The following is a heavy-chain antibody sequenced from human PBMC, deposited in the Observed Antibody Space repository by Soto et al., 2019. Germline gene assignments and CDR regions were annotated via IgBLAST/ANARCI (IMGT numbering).Heavy chain of an antibody. CDR3: AKVAIHDDVLSGYYRVYYFHYMDV. CDR2: ISGNGAST. CDR1: GFRFSSYV. J-gene: IGHJ6*03. V-gene: IGHV3-23*01. D-gene: IGHD3-3*01. Sequence: QLLESGGDLVQPGGSLRLSCTASGFRFSSYVMRWIRQAPGKGLEWVAAISGNGASTYYADSVKGRFTFSRDNSKNTVFLQMNHLIDEDTAVYYCAKVAIHDDVLSGYYRVYYFHYMDVWGEGTTVTVS.